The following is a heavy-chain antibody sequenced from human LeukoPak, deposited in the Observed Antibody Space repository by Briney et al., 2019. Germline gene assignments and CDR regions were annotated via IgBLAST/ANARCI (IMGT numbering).Heavy chain of an antibody. J-gene: IGHJ4*02. CDR3: ARETFYGSGSPKLDS. D-gene: IGHD3-10*01. CDR2: TNSDESNT. V-gene: IGHV3-74*01. CDR1: GFTFSDYR. Sequence: GGSLRVSCAASGFTFSDYRMHWVRQVPGKGLVWVSRTNSDESNTGYAGSVKGRFTISRDNAKNTLYLQMNSLRAEDTAVYYCARETFYGSGSPKLDSWGQGTLVTVSS.